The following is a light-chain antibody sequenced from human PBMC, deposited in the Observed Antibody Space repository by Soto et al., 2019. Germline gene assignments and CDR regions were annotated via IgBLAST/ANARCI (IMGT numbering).Light chain of an antibody. J-gene: IGLJ1*01. V-gene: IGLV2-14*01. CDR1: SSDFGNYNY. CDR3: TSPTPGSLYV. Sequence: QSALTQPASVSGSPGQSITISCTGTSSDFGNYNYVSWYQQYPGRVPKLLIYMVSNRASGVSNRFSGSKSGNTASLTISGLQAEDEADYFCTSPTPGSLYVFGTGTKVTVL. CDR2: MVS.